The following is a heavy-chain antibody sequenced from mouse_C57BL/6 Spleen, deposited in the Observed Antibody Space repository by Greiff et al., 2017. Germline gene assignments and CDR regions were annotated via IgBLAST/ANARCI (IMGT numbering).Heavy chain of an antibody. CDR1: GYSFTGYY. D-gene: IGHD1-1*01. CDR3: ARTTAVSLDVGV. V-gene: IGHV1-31*01. CDR2: IYPYNGVS. J-gene: IGHJ1*03. Sequence: EVQLQQSGPELVKPGASVKISCKASGYSFTGYYMHWVKQRPGHILDWIGYIYPYNGVSSYNQKFKGKATLTVDKSSSTAYMELRSLTSEDSAVYYCARTTAVSLDVGVWGTRTTVTVSS.